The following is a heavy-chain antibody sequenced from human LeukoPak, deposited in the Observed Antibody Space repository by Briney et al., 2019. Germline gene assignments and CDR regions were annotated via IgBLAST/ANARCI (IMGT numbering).Heavy chain of an antibody. Sequence: GGSLRLSCAASGFTFNTYTMYWVRQAPGKGLEWVSGISNSGGSTYYADSVKGRFTISRDNSKNTLYLQMNSLRADDTAVYYCSRSNNFDYWGQGTLVTVSS. CDR2: ISNSGGST. CDR3: SRSNNFDY. CDR1: GFTFNTYT. V-gene: IGHV3-23*01. J-gene: IGHJ4*02.